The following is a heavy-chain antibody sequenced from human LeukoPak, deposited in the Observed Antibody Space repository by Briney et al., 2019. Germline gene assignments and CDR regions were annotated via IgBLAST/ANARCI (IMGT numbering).Heavy chain of an antibody. Sequence: GASVKVSCKASGGTFSSYAISWVRQAPGQGLEWMGGIIPIFGTANYAQKFQGRVTITADESTSTAYMELSSLRSEDTAVYYCARYHYYGPAAHPSYYFDYWGQGTLVTVSS. J-gene: IGHJ4*02. V-gene: IGHV1-69*13. CDR1: GGTFSSYA. D-gene: IGHD3-10*01. CDR3: ARYHYYGPAAHPSYYFDY. CDR2: IIPIFGTA.